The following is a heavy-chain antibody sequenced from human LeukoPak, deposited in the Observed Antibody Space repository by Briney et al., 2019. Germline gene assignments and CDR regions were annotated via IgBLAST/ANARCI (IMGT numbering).Heavy chain of an antibody. CDR1: GYTFTDYY. V-gene: IGHV1-2*02. Sequence: EASLKVSCKASGYTFTDYYMHWVRQAPGQGFEWMGWINPNDGDTNYAQKFQGRVTMTRDTSISTAHMEVSRLRSDDTAVYYCARANFLYCSSTTCLFDYWGQGTLVTVSS. D-gene: IGHD2-2*01. CDR3: ARANFLYCSSTTCLFDY. CDR2: INPNDGDT. J-gene: IGHJ4*02.